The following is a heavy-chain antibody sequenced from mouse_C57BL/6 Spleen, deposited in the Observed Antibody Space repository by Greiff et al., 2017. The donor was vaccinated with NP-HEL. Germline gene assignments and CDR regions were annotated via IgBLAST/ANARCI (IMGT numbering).Heavy chain of an antibody. V-gene: IGHV1-69*01. CDR1: GYTFTSYW. CDR3: ARFLDGSSYEFAY. CDR2: IDPSDSYT. Sequence: VQLQQPGAELVMPGASVKLSCKASGYTFTSYWMHWVKQRPGQGLEWIGEIDPSDSYTNYNQKFKGKSTLTVDKSSSTAYMQLSSLTSEDSAVYYCARFLDGSSYEFAYWGQGTLVTVSA. D-gene: IGHD1-1*01. J-gene: IGHJ3*01.